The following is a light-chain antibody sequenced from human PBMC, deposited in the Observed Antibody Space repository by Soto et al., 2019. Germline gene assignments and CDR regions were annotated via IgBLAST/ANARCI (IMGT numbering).Light chain of an antibody. Sequence: EIVLTQSPATLSVSPGERATLTCRASQSVSSSDLAWYQQKPGQAPRLLIYDASNRATGIPARFSGSGSGTDFTLTISSLEPEDFAVYYCQQRSNYLFTFGPGTNVDIK. CDR3: QQRSNYLFT. J-gene: IGKJ3*01. CDR2: DAS. V-gene: IGKV3-11*01. CDR1: QSVSSSD.